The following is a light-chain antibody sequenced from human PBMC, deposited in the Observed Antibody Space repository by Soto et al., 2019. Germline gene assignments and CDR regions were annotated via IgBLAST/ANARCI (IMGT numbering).Light chain of an antibody. CDR3: QAWDSSTAHYV. V-gene: IGLV3-1*01. Sequence: YELTQPPSVSVSPGQTASITCSGDKLGDKYACWYQQKPGQSPVLVIYQDSKRPSGIPERFSGSNSGNTATLTISGTQAMDEADYYCQAWDSSTAHYVFGTGTKVTVL. CDR2: QDS. J-gene: IGLJ1*01. CDR1: KLGDKY.